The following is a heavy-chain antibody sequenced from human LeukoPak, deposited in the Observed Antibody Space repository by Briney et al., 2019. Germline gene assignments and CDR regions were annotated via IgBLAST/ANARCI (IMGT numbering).Heavy chain of an antibody. J-gene: IGHJ5*02. V-gene: IGHV4-59*01. D-gene: IGHD4-17*01. CDR2: ICYSGST. CDR1: GGSISSYY. Sequence: SETLSLTCTVSGGSISSYYWSWIRQPPGKGLEWIGYICYSGSTNYNPSLKSRVTISVDTSKNQFSLKLSSVTAADTAVYYCARSYGDCLHTWGQGTLVTVSS. CDR3: ARSYGDCLHT.